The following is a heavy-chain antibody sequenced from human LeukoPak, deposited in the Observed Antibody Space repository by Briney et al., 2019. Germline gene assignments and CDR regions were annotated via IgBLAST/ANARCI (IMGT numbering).Heavy chain of an antibody. D-gene: IGHD3-3*01. CDR2: IIPIFGTA. Sequence: VASVKVSCKASGGTFSSYAISWVRQAPGQGLEWMGGIIPIFGTANYAQKFQGRVTITTDESTSTAYMELSSLRSEDTAVYYCARVERVDFWRGYGWFDPWGQGTLVTVSS. CDR3: ARVERVDFWRGYGWFDP. J-gene: IGHJ5*02. CDR1: GGTFSSYA. V-gene: IGHV1-69*05.